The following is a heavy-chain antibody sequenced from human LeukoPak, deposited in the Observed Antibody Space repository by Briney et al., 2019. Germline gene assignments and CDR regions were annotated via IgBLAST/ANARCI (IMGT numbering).Heavy chain of an antibody. V-gene: IGHV3-7*01. Sequence: GGPLTLFCAASGFTFSSYWMSWVRQAPGKGREWVANIKQDGSEKYYVDSVKGRFTISRDNAKNSLYLQMNSLRAEDTAVYYCARGEQWLENAFDIWGQGTMVTVSS. CDR3: ARGEQWLENAFDI. J-gene: IGHJ3*02. D-gene: IGHD6-19*01. CDR1: GFTFSSYW. CDR2: IKQDGSEK.